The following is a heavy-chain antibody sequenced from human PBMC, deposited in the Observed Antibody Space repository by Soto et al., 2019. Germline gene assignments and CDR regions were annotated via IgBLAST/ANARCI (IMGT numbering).Heavy chain of an antibody. D-gene: IGHD3-10*01. J-gene: IGHJ5*02. CDR2: IYYSGST. Sequence: QVQLQESGPGLVKPSQTLSLTCTVSGGSISSGGYYWSWIRQHPGKGLEWIGYIYYSGSTYYNPXXRSGVTMSVDXXKXQXXLKLSSVTAADTAVYYCARDRVGYYGSGSSNWFDPWGQGTLVTVSS. V-gene: IGHV4-31*03. CDR1: GGSISSGGYY. CDR3: ARDRVGYYGSGSSNWFDP.